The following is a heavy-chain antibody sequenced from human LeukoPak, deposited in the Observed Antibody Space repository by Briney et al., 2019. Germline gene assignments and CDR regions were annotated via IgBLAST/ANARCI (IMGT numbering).Heavy chain of an antibody. V-gene: IGHV3-23*01. Sequence: AGGSLRLSCAASGFTFSSYAMSWVRQAPGKGLEWVSAISGSGGSTYYADSVKGRFTISRDNSKNTLYLQMNSLRAEDTAVYYCAKPPYYYDSSPASDYWGQGTLVTVSS. D-gene: IGHD3-22*01. CDR1: GFTFSSYA. J-gene: IGHJ4*02. CDR3: AKPPYYYDSSPASDY. CDR2: ISGSGGST.